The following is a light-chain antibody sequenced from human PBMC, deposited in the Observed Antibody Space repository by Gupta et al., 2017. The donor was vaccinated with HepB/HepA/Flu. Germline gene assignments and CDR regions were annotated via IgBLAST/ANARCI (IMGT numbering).Light chain of an antibody. CDR3: QQSYTSPRT. Sequence: VHVSKSPALLSASVGDRVTITCRASQSIATYLNWYHQKPGKPPKLLIYATSTLQSGVPSRFSGSVSETDFTLTISSLQPEDFATYYCQQSYTSPRTFGQGTKVEIK. V-gene: IGKV1-39*01. CDR1: QSIATY. CDR2: ATS. J-gene: IGKJ2*01.